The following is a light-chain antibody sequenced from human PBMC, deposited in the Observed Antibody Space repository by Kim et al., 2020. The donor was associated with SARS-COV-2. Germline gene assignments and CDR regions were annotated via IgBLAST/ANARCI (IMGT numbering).Light chain of an antibody. CDR2: DTN. Sequence: PGGAVTITCDSSTGAVTTGHYPYWFQQKPGQAPRTLIYDTNNKHTRTPARFSGSLLGGKAALTLSGAQPEDEADYYCLLSYSGARVFGGGTQLTVL. CDR1: TGAVTTGHY. CDR3: LLSYSGARV. V-gene: IGLV7-46*01. J-gene: IGLJ2*01.